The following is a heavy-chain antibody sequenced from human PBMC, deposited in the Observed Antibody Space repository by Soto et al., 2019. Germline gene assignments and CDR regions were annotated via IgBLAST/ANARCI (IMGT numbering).Heavy chain of an antibody. J-gene: IGHJ4*02. CDR2: ISARGRSS. V-gene: IGHV3-23*01. D-gene: IGHD5-12*01. CDR3: AKGSIEYSASVDN. Sequence: VQLLESGGGLVQPGGSLRLSCAASGFSFSSYAMGWVRQAPGKGLEWVSVISARGRSSYFADSVKGRFTISRDNSKNVLSLEMNSLRAEDTAIYFCAKGSIEYSASVDNWGQGTLVLVSS. CDR1: GFSFSSYA.